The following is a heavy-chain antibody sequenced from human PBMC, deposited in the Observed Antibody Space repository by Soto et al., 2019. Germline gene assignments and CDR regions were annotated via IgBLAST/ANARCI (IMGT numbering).Heavy chain of an antibody. CDR2: ISYDGSNK. D-gene: IGHD4-17*01. CDR1: GFTFSSYG. Sequence: GGSLRLSCAASGFTFSSYGMHWVRQAPGKGLEWVAVISYDGSNKYYADSVKGRFAISRDNSKNTLYLQMNSLRAEDTAVYYCAKGRYYFDYWGQGTLVTVSS. J-gene: IGHJ4*02. CDR3: AKGRYYFDY. V-gene: IGHV3-30*18.